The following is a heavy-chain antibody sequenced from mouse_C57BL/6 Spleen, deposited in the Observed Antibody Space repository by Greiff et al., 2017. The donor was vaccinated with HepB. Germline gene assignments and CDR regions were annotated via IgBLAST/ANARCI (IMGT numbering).Heavy chain of an antibody. V-gene: IGHV1-75*01. J-gene: IGHJ1*03. D-gene: IGHD1-1*01. CDR2: IFPGSGST. CDR3: ASSSSYEGRYFDV. Sequence: VKLMESGPELVKPGASVKISCKASGYTFTDYYINWVKQRPGQGLEWIGWIFPGSGSTYYNEKFKGKATLTVDKSSSTAYMLLSSLTSEDSAVYFCASSSSYEGRYFDVWGTGTTVTVSS. CDR1: GYTFTDYY.